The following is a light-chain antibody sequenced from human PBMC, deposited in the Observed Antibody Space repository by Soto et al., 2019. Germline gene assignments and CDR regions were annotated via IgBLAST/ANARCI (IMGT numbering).Light chain of an antibody. CDR2: GAS. J-gene: IGKJ5*01. CDR3: QQRNVWPPIT. V-gene: IGKV3-11*01. CDR1: HSVSNNY. Sequence: LYRRSPATLSLSPGERAPLSCRASHSVSNNYLAWYQQKPGQAPRLLIYGASNRANGVPARFGGSGSGTDFTLTINSLEPEDFAVYYCQQRNVWPPITFGQGTRLEIK.